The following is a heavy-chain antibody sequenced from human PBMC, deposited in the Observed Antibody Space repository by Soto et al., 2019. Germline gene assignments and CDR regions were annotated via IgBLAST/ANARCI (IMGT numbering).Heavy chain of an antibody. CDR3: VSDGDVCSGSDCFRHFKH. J-gene: IGHJ1*01. D-gene: IGHD5-12*01. Sequence: ASVKVSCKASGFSFSDYFMHWVRQAPGQGLEWMGIINPSGDSRNYAQKFQGRVTITRDTSTSTVYMDLSSLRAEDTAIYYCVSDGDVCSGSDCFRHFKHWGRGTRVTVSS. CDR1: GFSFSDYF. CDR2: INPSGDSR. V-gene: IGHV1-46*01.